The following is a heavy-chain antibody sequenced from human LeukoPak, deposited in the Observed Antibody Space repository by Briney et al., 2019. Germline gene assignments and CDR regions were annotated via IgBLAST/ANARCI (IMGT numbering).Heavy chain of an antibody. CDR2: IYYSGST. Sequence: SETLSLTCTVSGGSISSSDFYWGWIRQPPGKGLEWVVTIYYSGSTYYNPSLNSRVTLSVDTSKNQFSLKLSSVTAADTAVYYCAKDKVAGYCSSTSCYGFDYWGQGTLVTVSS. CDR3: AKDKVAGYCSSTSCYGFDY. CDR1: GGSISSSDFY. V-gene: IGHV4-39*02. J-gene: IGHJ4*02. D-gene: IGHD2-2*03.